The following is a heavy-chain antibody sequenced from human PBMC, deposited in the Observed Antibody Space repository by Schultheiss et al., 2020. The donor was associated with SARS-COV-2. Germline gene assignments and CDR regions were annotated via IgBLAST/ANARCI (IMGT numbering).Heavy chain of an antibody. Sequence: SVKVSCKASGGTFSSYAISWVRQAPGQGLEWMGGIIPIFGTANYAQKFQGRVTITADESTSTAYMELSSLRSEDTAVYYCAKYGRKAVAGADDWFDPWGQGTLATVSS. CDR3: AKYGRKAVAGADDWFDP. V-gene: IGHV1-69*13. D-gene: IGHD6-19*01. CDR2: IIPIFGTA. CDR1: GGTFSSYA. J-gene: IGHJ5*02.